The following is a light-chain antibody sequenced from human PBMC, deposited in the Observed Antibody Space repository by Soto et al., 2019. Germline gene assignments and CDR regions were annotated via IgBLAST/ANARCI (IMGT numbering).Light chain of an antibody. V-gene: IGLV1-47*01. CDR2: RNN. CDR3: AAWDDRLRGSYV. J-gene: IGLJ1*01. Sequence: QSVLTQPPSASGTPGQRVSISCSGSSSNIGSNYVYWFQQLPGTAPKLLMYRNNKRPSGVPDRFSGSKSGTSASLAISGLRSEDEADYYCAAWDDRLRGSYVFGTGTMVTVL. CDR1: SSNIGSNY.